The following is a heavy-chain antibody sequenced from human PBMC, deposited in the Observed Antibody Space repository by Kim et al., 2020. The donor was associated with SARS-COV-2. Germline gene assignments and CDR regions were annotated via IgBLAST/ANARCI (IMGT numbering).Heavy chain of an antibody. CDR3: ARDRHTMVRGGFDY. CDR2: IYTSGST. V-gene: IGHV4-61*02. Sequence: SETLSLTCTVSGGSISSGSYYWSWIRQPAGKGLEWIGRIYTSGSTNYNPSLKSRVTISVDTSKNQFSLKLSSVTAADTAVYYCARDRHTMVRGGFDYWGQGTLVTVSS. CDR1: GGSISSGSYY. D-gene: IGHD3-10*01. J-gene: IGHJ4*02.